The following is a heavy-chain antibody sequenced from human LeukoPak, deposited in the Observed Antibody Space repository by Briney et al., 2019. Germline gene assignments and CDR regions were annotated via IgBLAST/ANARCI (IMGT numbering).Heavy chain of an antibody. D-gene: IGHD1-26*01. Sequence: GESLKISWKGSGYSFTSYWIGWVGQMPGKGLEWMGISYPGDSDTRYSPSFQGQVTISAIKSSSTAYLPWSSLKASDTAMYYCASGSPFSAHFDYWGQGTLVTVSS. CDR3: ASGSPFSAHFDY. CDR2: SYPGDSDT. CDR1: GYSFTSYW. V-gene: IGHV5-51*01. J-gene: IGHJ4*02.